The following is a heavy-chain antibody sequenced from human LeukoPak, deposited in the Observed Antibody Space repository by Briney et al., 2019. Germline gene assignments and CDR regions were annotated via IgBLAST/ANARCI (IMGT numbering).Heavy chain of an antibody. J-gene: IGHJ5*02. CDR3: ARHGGLLWFGEPSNWFDP. D-gene: IGHD3-10*01. V-gene: IGHV4-61*08. Sequence: PSQTLSLTCTVSGGSISSGDYYWSWIRQPPGKGLEWIGYIYYSGSTNYNPSLKSRVTISVDTSKNQFSLKLSSVTAADTAVYYCARHGGLLWFGEPSNWFDPWGQGTLVTVSS. CDR2: IYYSGST. CDR1: GGSISSGDYY.